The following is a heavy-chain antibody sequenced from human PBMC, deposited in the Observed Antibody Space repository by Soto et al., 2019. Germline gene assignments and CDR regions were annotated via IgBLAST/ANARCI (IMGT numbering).Heavy chain of an antibody. D-gene: IGHD3-10*01. J-gene: IGHJ6*02. CDR2: IYHSGST. Sequence: SETLSLTCTVSGYSISSGYYWGWIRQPPGKGLERIGSIYHSGSTYYNPSLKSRVTISVDTSKNQFSLKLSSVTAADTAVYYCARARGSFYYYYGMDVWGQGTTVTVSS. V-gene: IGHV4-38-2*02. CDR1: GYSISSGYY. CDR3: ARARGSFYYYYGMDV.